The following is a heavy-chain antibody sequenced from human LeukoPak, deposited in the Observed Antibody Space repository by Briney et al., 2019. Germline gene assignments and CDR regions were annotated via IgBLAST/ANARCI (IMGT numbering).Heavy chain of an antibody. V-gene: IGHV4-30-4*01. D-gene: IGHD3-22*01. Sequence: SETLSLTCTVSGGSISSGDYSWSWIRQPPGKGLEWIGYIYYSGSTYYNPSLKSRVTISVDTSKDQFSLKLSSVTAADTAVYYCARVGISSGPFFDYWGQGTLVTVSS. CDR1: GGSISSGDYS. CDR3: ARVGISSGPFFDY. CDR2: IYYSGST. J-gene: IGHJ4*02.